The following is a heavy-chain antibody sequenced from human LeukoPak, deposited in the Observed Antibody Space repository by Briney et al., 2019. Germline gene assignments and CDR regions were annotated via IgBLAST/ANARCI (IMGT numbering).Heavy chain of an antibody. Sequence: SETLSLTCSVSGGSITSYYWNWIRQPPGKGLEWIGYLYYSGNTNYNPSLKSRVTMSVDTSKNQFSLNLSSVTAADTAVFYCARYGSGSYLDYWGQGTLVTVSS. CDR2: LYYSGNT. CDR3: ARYGSGSYLDY. V-gene: IGHV4-59*12. CDR1: GGSITSYY. D-gene: IGHD3-10*01. J-gene: IGHJ4*02.